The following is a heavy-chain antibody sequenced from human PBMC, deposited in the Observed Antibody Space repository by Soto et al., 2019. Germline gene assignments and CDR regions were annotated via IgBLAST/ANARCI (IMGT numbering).Heavy chain of an antibody. Sequence: ASVKVSCKASGYTFTSYGISWVRQAPGQGLEWMGLLIPYNGDRIYAQKFQGRVILTTDTATNTDYMELGSLRSDDTAVYYCVRDASSGYRGWWDPWGQGTLVTVSS. D-gene: IGHD5-12*01. V-gene: IGHV1-18*01. CDR1: GYTFTSYG. CDR3: VRDASSGYRGWWDP. J-gene: IGHJ5*02. CDR2: LIPYNGDR.